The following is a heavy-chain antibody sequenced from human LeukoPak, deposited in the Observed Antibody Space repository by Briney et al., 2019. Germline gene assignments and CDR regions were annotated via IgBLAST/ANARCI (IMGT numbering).Heavy chain of an antibody. V-gene: IGHV1-2*02. J-gene: IGHJ4*02. CDR2: INPNSGGT. CDR1: GYTFTGYY. Sequence: GASVKVSCKASGYTFTGYYMPWVRQAPGQGLEWMGWINPNSGGTNYAQKFQGRVTMTRDTSISTAYMELSRLRSDDTAVYYCARVWGYYYDSSGYSDFDYWGQGTLVTVSS. D-gene: IGHD3-22*01. CDR3: ARVWGYYYDSSGYSDFDY.